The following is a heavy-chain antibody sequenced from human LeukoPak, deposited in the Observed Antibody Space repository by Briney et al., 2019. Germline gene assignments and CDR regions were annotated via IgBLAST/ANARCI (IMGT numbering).Heavy chain of an antibody. CDR3: ARPLIVGATTGYFDY. J-gene: IGHJ4*02. V-gene: IGHV3-30-3*01. CDR1: GFTFSSYA. CDR2: ISYDGSNK. Sequence: GGSLRLSCAASGFTFSSYAMHWVRQAPGKGLECVAFISYDGSNKYYADSVKGRFTISRDNSKNTLYLQMNSLRAEDTAVYYCARPLIVGATTGYFDYWGQGTLVTVSS. D-gene: IGHD1-26*01.